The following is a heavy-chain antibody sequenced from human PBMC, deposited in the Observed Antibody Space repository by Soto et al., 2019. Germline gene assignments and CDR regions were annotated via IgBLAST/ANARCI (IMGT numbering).Heavy chain of an antibody. CDR1: GFTFSDYH. D-gene: IGHD4-17*01. Sequence: EVQLVESGGGLVQPGVSLRLSCAAAGFTFSDYHMNWVRQAPGKGLEWVSYISGPSSTIYDADSVKGRFTISRDNAKNLLFLQMYSLRAEDTAVYYCARGLHGDYVPFDYWGQGTLVTVSS. CDR2: ISGPSSTI. J-gene: IGHJ4*02. CDR3: ARGLHGDYVPFDY. V-gene: IGHV3-48*01.